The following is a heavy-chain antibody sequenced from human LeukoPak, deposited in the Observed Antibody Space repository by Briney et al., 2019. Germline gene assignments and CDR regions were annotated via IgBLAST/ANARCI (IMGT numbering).Heavy chain of an antibody. CDR3: AKGYSRHWEG. CDR1: GFTFSSSP. CDR2: ISDSGGDT. J-gene: IGHJ4*02. D-gene: IGHD6-13*01. Sequence: PGGSLRLSCAASGFTFSSSPMSWVGEAPGKGLEWVSGISDSGGDTYHADSVKGRFTISRDNSKNTLYLQMNSLRAEDTAVYYCAKGYSRHWEGWGQGILVTVSS. V-gene: IGHV3-23*01.